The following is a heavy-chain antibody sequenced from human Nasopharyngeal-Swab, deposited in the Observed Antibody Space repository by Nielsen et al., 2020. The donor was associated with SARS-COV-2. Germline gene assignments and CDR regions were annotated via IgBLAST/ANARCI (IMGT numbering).Heavy chain of an antibody. CDR2: INHSGST. D-gene: IGHD6-13*01. J-gene: IGHJ4*02. CDR3: ARQGSSSRTFDY. Sequence: SQTLSLTCSVYCVSFSDYYCSWIRQPPGRGLEWIGEINHSGSTNYNPSLKSRVTISVATSKNQFSLKLSSVTAADTAVYYCARQGSSSRTFDYWGQGTLVTVSS. V-gene: IGHV4-34*01. CDR1: CVSFSDYY.